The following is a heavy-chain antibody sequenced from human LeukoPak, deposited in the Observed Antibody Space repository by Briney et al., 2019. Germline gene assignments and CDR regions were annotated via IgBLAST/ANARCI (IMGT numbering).Heavy chain of an antibody. V-gene: IGHV3-30*02. Sequence: GGSLRLSCGASGFTFSNYGMLWVRQAPGKGLEWVAFIRYDGNNKLYADSMRGRFTISRDNSKNTLYLHINSLRAEDTAVYYCVKDNPLDYWGQGTLVIVSS. D-gene: IGHD1-14*01. J-gene: IGHJ4*02. CDR2: IRYDGNNK. CDR3: VKDNPLDY. CDR1: GFTFSNYG.